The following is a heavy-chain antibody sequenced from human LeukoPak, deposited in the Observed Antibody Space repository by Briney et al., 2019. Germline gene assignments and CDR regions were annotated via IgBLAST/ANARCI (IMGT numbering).Heavy chain of an antibody. CDR1: GFTFSSYA. CDR3: ARDVGYGMDV. D-gene: IGHD1-26*01. J-gene: IGHJ6*02. V-gene: IGHV3-30-3*01. CDR2: ISYDGSNK. Sequence: GRSLRLSCAASGFTFSSYAMHWVRQAPGKGLEWVAVISYDGSNKYYADPVKGRFTISRDNSKNTLYLQMNSLRAEDTAVYYCARDVGYGMDVWGQGTTVTVSS.